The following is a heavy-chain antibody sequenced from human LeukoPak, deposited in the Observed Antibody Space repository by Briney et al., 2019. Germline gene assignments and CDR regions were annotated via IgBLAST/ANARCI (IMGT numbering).Heavy chain of an antibody. J-gene: IGHJ4*02. CDR1: GGTFSSYA. D-gene: IGHD2-2*01. CDR3: AKDPWRDCSSTSCYTFDY. V-gene: IGHV1-69*01. Sequence: SVKVSCKASGGTFSSYAISWVRQAPGQGLEWMGGIIPIFGTANYAQKFQGRVTITADESTSTACMELSSLRSEDTAVYYCAKDPWRDCSSTSCYTFDYWGQGTLVTVSS. CDR2: IIPIFGTA.